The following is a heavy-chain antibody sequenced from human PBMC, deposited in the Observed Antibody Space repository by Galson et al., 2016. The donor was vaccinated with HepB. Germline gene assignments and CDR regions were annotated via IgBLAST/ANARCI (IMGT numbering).Heavy chain of an antibody. CDR3: VKDRGFCSSSRCYAGAFDF. J-gene: IGHJ3*01. Sequence: SLRLSCAVSGFNLNDYAMHWVRQAPGEGPEWVSSITWNSSNIGYADSVRGRFTISRDNGKMSLYLQMNDLRAEDTALYYCVKDRGFCSSSRCYAGAFDFWGQGTMVTVSS. D-gene: IGHD2-2*01. CDR2: ITWNSSNI. CDR1: GFNLNDYA. V-gene: IGHV3-9*01.